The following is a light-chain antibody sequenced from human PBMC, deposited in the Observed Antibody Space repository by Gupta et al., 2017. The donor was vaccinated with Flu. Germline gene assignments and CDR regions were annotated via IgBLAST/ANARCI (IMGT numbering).Light chain of an antibody. J-gene: IGKJ4*01. V-gene: IGKV1-8*01. Sequence: PSSVSASAGDRVTITCRVSQVISTYLAWYQQKPGKAPKLLIYGASTLQSGVPSRFSGSGSGTDFTLTISSLQSEDFATYYCQQDYSFPHTFGGGTKVEI. CDR1: QVISTY. CDR2: GAS. CDR3: QQDYSFPHT.